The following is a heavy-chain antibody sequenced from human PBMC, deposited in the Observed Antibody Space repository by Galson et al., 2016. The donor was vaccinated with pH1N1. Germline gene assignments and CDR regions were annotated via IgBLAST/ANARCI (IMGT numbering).Heavy chain of an antibody. CDR3: ARALRPVPIPSEAFDI. J-gene: IGHJ3*02. CDR2: ISPYSGNT. CDR1: GYTFTIYG. Sequence: SVKVSCKASGYTFTIYGISWVRQAPGQGLEWMGWISPYSGNTKYAQKVQGRVTMTTEKSTGTSYMELRSLTSDVTAVYFCARALRPVPIPSEAFDIWGQGTMVTVSS. D-gene: IGHD6-25*01. V-gene: IGHV1-18*01.